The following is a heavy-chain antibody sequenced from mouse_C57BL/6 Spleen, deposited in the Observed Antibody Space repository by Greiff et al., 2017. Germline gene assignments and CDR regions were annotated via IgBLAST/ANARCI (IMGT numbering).Heavy chain of an antibody. CDR2: IDPSDSYT. J-gene: IGHJ4*01. V-gene: IGHV1-69*01. Sequence: QVQLQQPGAELVMPGASVKLSCKASGYTFTSYWMHWVKQRPGQGLEWIGEIDPSDSYTNYNQKFKGKSTLTVDKSSSIAYMQLSSLTSEDSAVYYCARDRGYAMDYWGQGTSVTVSS. CDR1: GYTFTSYW. CDR3: ARDRGYAMDY.